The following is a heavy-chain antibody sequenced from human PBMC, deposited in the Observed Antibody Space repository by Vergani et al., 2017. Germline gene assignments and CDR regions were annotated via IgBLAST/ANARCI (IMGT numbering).Heavy chain of an antibody. CDR2: IGTAGDT. D-gene: IGHD2-2*01. J-gene: IGHJ4*02. CDR1: GFTFSSYD. Sequence: EVQLVESGGGLVQPGGSLRLSCAASGFTFSSYDMHWVRQATGKGLEWVSAIGTAGDTYYPGSVKGRFTISRENAKNSLYLQMNSLRAGDTAVYYCARGPRIGYCSSTSYSTSVHFDYWGQGTLVTVSS. V-gene: IGHV3-13*01. CDR3: ARGPRIGYCSSTSYSTSVHFDY.